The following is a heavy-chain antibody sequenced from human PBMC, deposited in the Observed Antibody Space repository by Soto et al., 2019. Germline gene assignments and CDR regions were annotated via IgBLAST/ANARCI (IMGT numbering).Heavy chain of an antibody. CDR1: GFTFSSYG. V-gene: IGHV3-23*01. D-gene: IGHD3-22*01. CDR2: ISGSGGST. J-gene: IGHJ4*02. CDR3: AKDGNYYDSSPADY. Sequence: GGSLRLSCAASGFTFSSYGMSWVRQAPGKGLEWVSAISGSGGSTYYPDSVKGRFTISRDNSKNTLYLQMNSLRAEDTAVYYCAKDGNYYDSSPADYWGQGTLVTVSS.